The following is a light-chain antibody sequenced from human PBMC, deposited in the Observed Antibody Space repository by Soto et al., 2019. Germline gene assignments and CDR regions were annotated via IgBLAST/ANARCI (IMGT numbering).Light chain of an antibody. CDR2: DVN. Sequence: QSVLTQPASVSGSPGQSITISCTGTSSDIGAYNFVSWYQQHPGQAPQLMLYDVNIRPSGVSNRFSGSKSGNTASLTISGPQAEDEADYDCTSWTTSTTMIFGGGTKLTVL. V-gene: IGLV2-14*03. CDR3: TSWTTSTTMI. CDR1: SSDIGAYNF. J-gene: IGLJ2*01.